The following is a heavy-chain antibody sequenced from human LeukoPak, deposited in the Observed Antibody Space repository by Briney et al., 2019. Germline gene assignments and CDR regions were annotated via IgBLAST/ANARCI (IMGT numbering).Heavy chain of an antibody. V-gene: IGHV3-48*03. CDR1: GFTFSSYE. CDR3: ARHNPHFDY. J-gene: IGHJ4*02. Sequence: GGSLRLSCAASGFTFSSYEMNWVRQAPGKGLKWVSYISSSGSTIYYADSVKGRFTISRDNAKNSLYLQMNSLRAEDTAVYYCARHNPHFDYWGQGTLVTVSS. D-gene: IGHD5-24*01. CDR2: ISSSGSTI.